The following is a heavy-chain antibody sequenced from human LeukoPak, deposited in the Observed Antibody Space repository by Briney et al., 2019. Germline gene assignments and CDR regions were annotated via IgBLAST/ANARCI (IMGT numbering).Heavy chain of an antibody. D-gene: IGHD1-26*01. CDR2: ITDSGTGT. Sequence: GGSLRLSCAASGFTFSSYALSWVRQAPGKGLEWVSGITDSGTGTYYADSVKGRFTTSRDNSKNTLYLQMNSLRAEDTAVYYCARGSGSFHYFDYWGQGTLVTVSS. CDR1: GFTFSSYA. J-gene: IGHJ4*02. V-gene: IGHV3-23*01. CDR3: ARGSGSFHYFDY.